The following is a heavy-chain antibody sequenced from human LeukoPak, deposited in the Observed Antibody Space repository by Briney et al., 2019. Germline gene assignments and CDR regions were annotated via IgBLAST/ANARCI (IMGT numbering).Heavy chain of an antibody. Sequence: SETLSLTCTVSGGSISSYYWSWIRQPPGKGLEWIGYIYTSGSTNYNPSLKSRVTISVDTSKNQFSLKLSSVTAADTAVYSCAGFTFFRGVITFDYWGQGTLVTVSS. D-gene: IGHD3-10*01. CDR3: AGFTFFRGVITFDY. CDR1: GGSISSYY. V-gene: IGHV4-59*01. J-gene: IGHJ4*02. CDR2: IYTSGST.